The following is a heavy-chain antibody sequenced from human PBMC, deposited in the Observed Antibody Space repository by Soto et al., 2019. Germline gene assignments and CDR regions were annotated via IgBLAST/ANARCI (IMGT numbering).Heavy chain of an antibody. Sequence: PSETLSLTCAVSVASVSSTYWWSWVRQPPGKGPEWIGEINHRGSANYNPSLKSRVTMSLDISKSQFSLRLTSVTAADTAVYFCARYNAASGTYYFDYWGRGALVTVSS. CDR3: ARYNAASGTYYFDY. D-gene: IGHD6-13*01. J-gene: IGHJ4*02. CDR1: VASVSSTYW. CDR2: INHRGSA. V-gene: IGHV4-4*02.